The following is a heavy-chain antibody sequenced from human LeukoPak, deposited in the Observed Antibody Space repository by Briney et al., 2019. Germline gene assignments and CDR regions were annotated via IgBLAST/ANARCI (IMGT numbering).Heavy chain of an antibody. J-gene: IGHJ5*02. CDR1: GFTFDDYG. Sequence: PGGSLRLSCAASGFTFDDYGMSWVRKAPGKGLELVSGINWNGGSTGYADSVKGRFTISRDNAKNSLYLQMNSLRDEDTAVYYCARDQGSSWYGRFDPWGQGTLVTVSS. CDR2: INWNGGST. CDR3: ARDQGSSWYGRFDP. V-gene: IGHV3-20*04. D-gene: IGHD6-13*01.